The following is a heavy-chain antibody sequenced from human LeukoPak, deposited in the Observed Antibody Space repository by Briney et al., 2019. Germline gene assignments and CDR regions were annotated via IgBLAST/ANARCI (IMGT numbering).Heavy chain of an antibody. CDR2: ISGSGGSI. Sequence: GGSLRLSCAASGFTFSIYAMSWVRQAPGKGLEWASAISGSGGSIYYADSVKGRFTISRDNSKNTLYLQMNSLRAEDTAVYYCAKLTSGWRRNNDAFDIWGQGTMVTVS. CDR1: GFTFSIYA. V-gene: IGHV3-23*01. CDR3: AKLTSGWRRNNDAFDI. J-gene: IGHJ3*02. D-gene: IGHD6-19*01.